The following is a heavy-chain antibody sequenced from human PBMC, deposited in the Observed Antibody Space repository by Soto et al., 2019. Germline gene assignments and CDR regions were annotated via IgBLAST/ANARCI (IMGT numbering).Heavy chain of an antibody. CDR3: ARDSYYDFWSGYIDAFDI. D-gene: IGHD3-3*01. J-gene: IGHJ3*02. V-gene: IGHV3-7*01. Sequence: PGGSLRLSCAASGFTFSSYWMSWVRQAPGKGLEWVANIKQDGSEKYYVDSVKGRFTISRDNAKNSLYLQMNSLRAEDTAVYYCARDSYYDFWSGYIDAFDIWGQGTMVTVSS. CDR2: IKQDGSEK. CDR1: GFTFSSYW.